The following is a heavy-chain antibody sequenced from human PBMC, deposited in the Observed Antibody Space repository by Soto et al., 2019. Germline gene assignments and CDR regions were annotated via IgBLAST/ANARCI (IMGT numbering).Heavy chain of an antibody. Sequence: GGSLRLSCAASGFTFSSYGMHWVRQAPGKGLEWVAVIWYDGSNKYYADSVKGRFTISRDNSKNTLYLQMNSLRAEDTAVYYYARDGIAVAGNWFDPWGQGTLVTVSS. D-gene: IGHD6-19*01. V-gene: IGHV3-33*01. CDR1: GFTFSSYG. CDR3: ARDGIAVAGNWFDP. J-gene: IGHJ5*02. CDR2: IWYDGSNK.